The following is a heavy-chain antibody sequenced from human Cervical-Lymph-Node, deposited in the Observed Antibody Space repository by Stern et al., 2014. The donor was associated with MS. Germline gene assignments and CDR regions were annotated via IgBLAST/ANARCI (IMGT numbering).Heavy chain of an antibody. CDR3: ANLGGGAGDLDY. D-gene: IGHD7-27*01. CDR1: GYTFSKYY. J-gene: IGHJ4*02. V-gene: IGHV1-46*01. CDR2: INPSGGTT. Sequence: QLVQSGAEVRKPGASVQVSCPTSGYTFSKYYIHWVRQAPGQGLEWIGIINPSGGTTNDAQKFQGGGTMARDTSTSTVYMELSSLRSDDTAVYYWANLGGGAGDLDYWGQGTLVTVSS.